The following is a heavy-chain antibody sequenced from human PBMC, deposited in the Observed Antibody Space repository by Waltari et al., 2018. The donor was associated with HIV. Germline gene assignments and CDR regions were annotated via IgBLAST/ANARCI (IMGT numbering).Heavy chain of an antibody. Sequence: QVQLQESGPGLVKPSETLSLTCTVAGGSISSYYWSWIRQPAGKGLEWIGRIYTSGSTNCNPARKSRVTMSVETAKNQFSLKLSSVTAADTAVYYCASSYYDSSGYAVFDYWGQGTLVTVSS. CDR1: GGSISSYY. CDR2: IYTSGST. J-gene: IGHJ4*02. CDR3: ASSYYDSSGYAVFDY. D-gene: IGHD3-22*01. V-gene: IGHV4-4*07.